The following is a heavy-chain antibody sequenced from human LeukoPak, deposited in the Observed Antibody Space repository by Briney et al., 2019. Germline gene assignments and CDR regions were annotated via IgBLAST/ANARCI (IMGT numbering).Heavy chain of an antibody. V-gene: IGHV3-30*02. Sequence: GGSLRLSCAASGFSFSSCAMHWVRQAPGKGLEWVAFIRYDGSNKYYADSVKGRFTISRDNSKNTLYLQMNSLRAEDTAVYYCAKGYCSGGNCHNFDYWGQGALVTVSS. J-gene: IGHJ4*02. CDR1: GFSFSSCA. CDR2: IRYDGSNK. D-gene: IGHD2-15*01. CDR3: AKGYCSGGNCHNFDY.